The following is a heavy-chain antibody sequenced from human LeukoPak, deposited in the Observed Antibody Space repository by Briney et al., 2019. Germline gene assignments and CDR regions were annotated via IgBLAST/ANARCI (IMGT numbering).Heavy chain of an antibody. CDR3: ARQSSSTTQLLAY. CDR2: IIPIFGTA. D-gene: IGHD2-2*01. J-gene: IGHJ4*02. V-gene: IGHV1-69*05. CDR1: GGTFSSYA. Sequence: SVKVSCKASGGTFSSYAISWVRQAPGQGLEWMGRIIPIFGTANYAQKFQGRVTITTDESTSTAYMELSSLRSEDTAVYYCARQSSSTTQLLAYWGQGTLVTVSS.